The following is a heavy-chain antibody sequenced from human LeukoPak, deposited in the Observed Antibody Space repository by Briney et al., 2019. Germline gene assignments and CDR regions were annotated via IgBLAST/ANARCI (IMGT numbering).Heavy chain of an antibody. Sequence: SETLSLTCTVSGGSISSSSYYWGWIRQPPGKGLEWIGSIYYSGSTYYNPSLKSRVTISVDTSRNQFSLKLSSVTAADTAVYYCAKTTPYCSSTSCFTIDYWGQGTLVTVSS. D-gene: IGHD2-2*01. V-gene: IGHV4-39*01. CDR2: IYYSGST. CDR3: AKTTPYCSSTSCFTIDY. J-gene: IGHJ4*02. CDR1: GGSISSSSYY.